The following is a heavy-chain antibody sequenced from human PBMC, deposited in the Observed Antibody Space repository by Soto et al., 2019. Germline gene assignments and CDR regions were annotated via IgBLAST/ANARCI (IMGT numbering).Heavy chain of an antibody. D-gene: IGHD6-13*01. Sequence: EVQLVESGGGLVKPGGSLRLSCAASGFTFSSYSMNWVRQAPGKGLEWVSSISSSSSYIYYADSVKGRFTISRDNAKNSLYLQMNSLRDEDTAVYYCARARSSSLDYWGQGTLVTVSS. CDR1: GFTFSSYS. CDR3: ARARSSSLDY. J-gene: IGHJ4*02. CDR2: ISSSSSYI. V-gene: IGHV3-21*01.